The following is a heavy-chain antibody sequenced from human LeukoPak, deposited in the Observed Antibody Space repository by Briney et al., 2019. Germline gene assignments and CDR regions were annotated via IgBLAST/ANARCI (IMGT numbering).Heavy chain of an antibody. J-gene: IGHJ4*02. CDR2: IYYSGST. Sequence: SETLSLTCTVSGGSISSGGYYWSWIRQPPGKGLEWIGYIYYSGSTNYSPSLKSRVTISVDTSKDQFSLKLRSVTAADTAVYYCARQYGGSLWYFDSWGQGTLVTVSS. CDR3: ARQYGGSLWYFDS. CDR1: GGSISSGGYY. V-gene: IGHV4-61*08. D-gene: IGHD1-26*01.